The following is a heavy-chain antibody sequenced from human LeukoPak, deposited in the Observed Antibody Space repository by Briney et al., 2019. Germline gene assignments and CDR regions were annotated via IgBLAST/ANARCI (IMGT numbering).Heavy chain of an antibody. CDR1: GFSFSDYS. D-gene: IGHD4-23*01. J-gene: IGHJ4*02. V-gene: IGHV3-11*04. Sequence: GGSLRLSCAASGFSFSDYSMTWIRLAAGKGLEWVSHITSGDAIKYADSVKGRFTISRDNAKNSLYLQMNSLRAEDTAVYYCALGYGGIGWGQGTLVTVSS. CDR3: ALGYGGIG. CDR2: ITSGDAI.